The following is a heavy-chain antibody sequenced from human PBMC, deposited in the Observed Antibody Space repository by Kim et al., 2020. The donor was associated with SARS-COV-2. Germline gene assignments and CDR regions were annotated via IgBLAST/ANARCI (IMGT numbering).Heavy chain of an antibody. V-gene: IGHV3-48*02. J-gene: IGHJ4*02. Sequence: GGSLRLSCAASGFTFSSYSMNWVRQAPGKGLEWVSYISSSSSTIYYADSVKGRFTISRDNAKNSLYLQMNSLRDEDTAVYYCARDPPYSSSWYGHLVYYFDYWGQGTLVTVSS. CDR2: ISSSSSTI. D-gene: IGHD6-13*01. CDR1: GFTFSSYS. CDR3: ARDPPYSSSWYGHLVYYFDY.